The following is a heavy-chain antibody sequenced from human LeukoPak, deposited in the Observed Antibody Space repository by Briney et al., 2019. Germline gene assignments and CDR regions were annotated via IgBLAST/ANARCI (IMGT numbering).Heavy chain of an antibody. J-gene: IGHJ3*02. D-gene: IGHD5-12*01. CDR3: AREGSGYDNDAFDI. V-gene: IGHV4-59*01. CDR2: IYYSGST. Sequence: SETLSLTCIVSGGSISNYYWSWIRQPPGKGLEYIGYIYYSGSTSYNPSLKSRVTISVDTSKNQFSLQLSSVTAADTAVYYCAREGSGYDNDAFDIWGQGTMVTVSS. CDR1: GGSISNYY.